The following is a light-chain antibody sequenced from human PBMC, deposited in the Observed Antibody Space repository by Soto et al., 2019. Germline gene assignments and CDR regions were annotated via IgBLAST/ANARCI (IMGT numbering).Light chain of an antibody. J-gene: IGKJ5*01. V-gene: IGKV3-20*01. CDR2: GAS. CDR3: QQYGSSPRVT. Sequence: ELVLTQSPGTLSLSPGERASLSCRASQRVSSSYLAWYQQKPGQAPRLVISGASSRATGIPDRFSGSGSCTDFTLTISRLEPEDFAVYYCQQYGSSPRVTFGQGTRLEIK. CDR1: QRVSSSY.